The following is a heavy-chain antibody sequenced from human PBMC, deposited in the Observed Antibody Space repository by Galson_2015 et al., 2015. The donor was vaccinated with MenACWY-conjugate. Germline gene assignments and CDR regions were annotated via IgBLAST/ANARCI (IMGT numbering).Heavy chain of an antibody. J-gene: IGHJ4*02. Sequence: SLRLSCAASGFNFNIYWMHWVRQAPGKGLMWVSHINSDDVSTSYADSVKGRFSISRDNAKSTLYLQMNSLRDEDTAVYYCAKSLTILDYWGQGTLVTVSS. CDR2: INSDDVST. V-gene: IGHV3-74*01. CDR1: GFNFNIYW. D-gene: IGHD2-21*01. CDR3: AKSLTILDY.